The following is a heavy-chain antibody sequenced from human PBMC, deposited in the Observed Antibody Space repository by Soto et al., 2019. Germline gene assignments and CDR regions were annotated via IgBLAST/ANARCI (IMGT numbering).Heavy chain of an antibody. CDR1: GGSISSYY. CDR2: IYYSGST. Sequence: QVQLQESGPGLVKPSETLSLTCTVSGGSISSYYWSWIRQPPGKGLEWIGYIYYSGSTNYNPSLKSRGTISVDTSKNQFSLKLSSVTAADTAVYYCARKGGSGSPPDYWGQGTLVTVSS. D-gene: IGHD3-10*01. V-gene: IGHV4-59*01. CDR3: ARKGGSGSPPDY. J-gene: IGHJ4*02.